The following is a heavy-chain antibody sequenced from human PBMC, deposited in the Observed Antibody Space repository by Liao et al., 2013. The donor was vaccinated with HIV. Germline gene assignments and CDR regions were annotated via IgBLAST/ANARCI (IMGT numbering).Heavy chain of an antibody. CDR3: ARGSGGNSEVFDH. D-gene: IGHD4-23*01. J-gene: IGHJ4*02. CDR2: IYDSVNT. V-gene: IGHV4-30-4*08. Sequence: QVQLQESGPGLVKPSQTLFLTCTVSGASVSSGDYHWSWIRQPPGKGLEWIGYIYDSVNTYYNPSLKSRFTISVDMSKNQFFLKVSSVTAADTAVYYCARGSGGNSEVFDHWGQGTLVTVSS. CDR1: GASVSSGDYH.